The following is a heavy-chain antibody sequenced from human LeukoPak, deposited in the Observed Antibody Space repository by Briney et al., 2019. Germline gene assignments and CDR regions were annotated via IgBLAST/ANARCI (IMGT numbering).Heavy chain of an antibody. J-gene: IGHJ5*02. V-gene: IGHV4-39*01. D-gene: IGHD3-10*01. Sequence: SETLSLTCTVSGGSISSSSYYWGWIRQPPGKGLEWIGSIYYSGSTYYNPSLKSRVTISVDTSENQFSLKLSSVTAADTAVYYCARGLLLWFGELSSWFDPWGQGTLVTVSS. CDR3: ARGLLLWFGELSSWFDP. CDR2: IYYSGST. CDR1: GGSISSSSYY.